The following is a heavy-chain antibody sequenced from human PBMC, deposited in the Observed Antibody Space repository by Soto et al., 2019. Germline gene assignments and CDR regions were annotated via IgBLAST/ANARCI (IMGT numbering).Heavy chain of an antibody. CDR1: VGSISSSRSY. J-gene: IGHJ4*02. CDR2: FYYTGGT. V-gene: IGHV4-39*01. CDR3: ASHPLNWSDGDS. D-gene: IGHD1-1*01. Sequence: PSETLSLTCTVSVGSISSSRSYWGWVRQPPGKGLEWIVSFYYTGGTYSTYYNPSLKSRVTISVDTSKSQFSLNLRSVTAADAAVYYCASHPLNWSDGDSWGQGGLVTFSS.